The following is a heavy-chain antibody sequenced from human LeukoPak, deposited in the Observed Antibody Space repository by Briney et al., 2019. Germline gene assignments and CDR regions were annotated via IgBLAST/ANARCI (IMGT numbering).Heavy chain of an antibody. V-gene: IGHV3-53*01. J-gene: IGHJ5*02. D-gene: IGHD2-15*01. CDR2: LYSGGST. CDR3: VRDLGGILP. Sequence: GGSLRLSCVVSGFAVSTNYMSWVRQAPGKGLEWVSVLYSGGSTYYADSVRGRSTISRDNSKNTLYLQMDSLRAEDTAVYYCVRDLGGILPWGQGTLVTVSS. CDR1: GFAVSTNY.